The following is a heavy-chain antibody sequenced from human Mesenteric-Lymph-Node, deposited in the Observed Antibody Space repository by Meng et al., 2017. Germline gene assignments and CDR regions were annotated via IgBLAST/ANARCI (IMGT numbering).Heavy chain of an antibody. CDR3: ARLTCGGVDCYSMDKLHFDS. D-gene: IGHD2-21*02. Sequence: GESLKISCEASGYTFITSWIVWVRQMAGKGLESIGIIYPGDSETRYSPSFQGQATISADKANNTAYLQWNSLKASDTAMYYCARLTCGGVDCYSMDKLHFDSWGQGTLVTVSS. CDR1: GYTFITSW. J-gene: IGHJ4*02. CDR2: IYPGDSET. V-gene: IGHV5-51*01.